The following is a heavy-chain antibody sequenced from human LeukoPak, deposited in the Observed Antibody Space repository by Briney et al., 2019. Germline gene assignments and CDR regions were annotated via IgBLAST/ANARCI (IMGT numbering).Heavy chain of an antibody. Sequence: SETLSLTCTVSGGSISSYYWSWIRQPPGKGLEWIGYIYYSGSTNYNPSLKSRVTISVDTSKNQFSLKLSSVTAADTAVYYCARGAVRYYYGMDVWGQGTTVTVPS. J-gene: IGHJ6*02. D-gene: IGHD6-19*01. CDR3: ARGAVRYYYGMDV. CDR1: GGSISSYY. CDR2: IYYSGST. V-gene: IGHV4-59*01.